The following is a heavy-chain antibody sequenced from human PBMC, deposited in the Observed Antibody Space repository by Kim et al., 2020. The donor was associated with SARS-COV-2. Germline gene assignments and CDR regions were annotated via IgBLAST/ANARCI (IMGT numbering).Heavy chain of an antibody. V-gene: IGHV3-21*01. CDR2: ISSSSSYI. CDR1: GFTFSSYS. D-gene: IGHD4-4*01. CDR3: ARDSGGETTVKFDP. Sequence: GGSLRLSCAASGFTFSSYSMNWVRQAPGKGLEWVSSISSSSSYIYYADSVKGRFTISRDNAKNSLYLQMNSLRAEDTAVYYCARDSGGETTVKFDPWGQGTLVTVSS. J-gene: IGHJ5*02.